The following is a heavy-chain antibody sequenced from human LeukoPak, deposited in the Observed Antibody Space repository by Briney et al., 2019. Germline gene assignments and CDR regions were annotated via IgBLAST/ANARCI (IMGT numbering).Heavy chain of an antibody. CDR3: ARGRWLPNAFDI. V-gene: IGHV4-59*01. D-gene: IGHD5-24*01. Sequence: SETLSLTCTVSGDSINSYYWNWIRQPPGKGLEWIGYIYYSGRTEYVPCLKSRVTISVDTSKQQFSMKLKSVTAADTAVYFCARGRWLPNAFDIWG. CDR2: IYYSGRT. CDR1: GDSINSYY. J-gene: IGHJ3*02.